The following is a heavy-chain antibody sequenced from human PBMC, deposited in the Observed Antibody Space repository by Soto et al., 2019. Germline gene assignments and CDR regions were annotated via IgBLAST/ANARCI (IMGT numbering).Heavy chain of an antibody. CDR3: ARLGPTQHSATP. J-gene: IGHJ5*02. D-gene: IGHD1-1*01. Sequence: ASVKVSCKASGYTFTGYYMHWVRQAPGQGLEWMGWINPNSGGTNYAQKFQGRVTMTRDTSISTAYMELSRLRSDATAVYYCARLGPTQHSATPWGQGTLVTVSS. V-gene: IGHV1-2*02. CDR1: GYTFTGYY. CDR2: INPNSGGT.